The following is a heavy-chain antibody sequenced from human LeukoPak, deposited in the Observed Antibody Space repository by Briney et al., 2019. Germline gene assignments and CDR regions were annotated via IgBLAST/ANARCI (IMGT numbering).Heavy chain of an antibody. J-gene: IGHJ3*02. Sequence: SQTLSLTCTVSGGSISSGGYYWSWIRQHPGKGLEWMGYIYYSGSTYYNPSLKSRVTISVDTSKNQFSLKLSSVTAADTAVYYCARSEWSYNSSLGGENAFDIWGQGTMVTVSS. CDR1: GGSISSGGYY. V-gene: IGHV4-31*03. CDR3: ARSEWSYNSSLGGENAFDI. D-gene: IGHD6-13*01. CDR2: IYYSGST.